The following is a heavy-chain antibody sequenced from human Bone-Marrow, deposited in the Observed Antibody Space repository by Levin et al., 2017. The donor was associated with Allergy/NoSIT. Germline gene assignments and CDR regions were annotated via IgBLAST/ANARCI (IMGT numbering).Heavy chain of an antibody. J-gene: IGHJ4*02. CDR3: ARGCSSGWYCIDY. V-gene: IGHV3-30*04. Sequence: GGSLRLSCAASGFTFSSYAMHWVRQAPGKGLEWVAVISYDGSNKYYADSVKGRFTISRDNSKNTLYLQMNSLRAEDTAVYYCARGCSSGWYCIDYWGQGTLVTVSS. D-gene: IGHD6-19*01. CDR2: ISYDGSNK. CDR1: GFTFSSYA.